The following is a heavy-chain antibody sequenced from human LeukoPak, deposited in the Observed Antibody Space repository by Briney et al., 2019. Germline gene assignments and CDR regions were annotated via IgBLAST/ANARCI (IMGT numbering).Heavy chain of an antibody. CDR2: ISVTGSST. V-gene: IGHV3-23*01. CDR3: ARENLAAAADY. CDR1: GFTFNSYA. J-gene: IGHJ4*02. Sequence: GGSLRLSCVPSGFTFNSYAMSWVRQAPGQGLEWVSTISVTGSSTYYADSVKGRFTTSRDNAKNTLYLQMNSLRLEDTAVYYCARENLAAAADYWGQGTVVTVSS. D-gene: IGHD6-25*01.